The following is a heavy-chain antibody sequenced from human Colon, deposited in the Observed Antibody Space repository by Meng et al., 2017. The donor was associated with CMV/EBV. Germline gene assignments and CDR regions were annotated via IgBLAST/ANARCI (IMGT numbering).Heavy chain of an antibody. CDR1: GFTFSSYA. J-gene: IGHJ6*02. CDR3: AKDFWSGYYISNYYSMDV. D-gene: IGHD3-3*01. CDR2: ISGTVDTT. V-gene: IGHV3-23*01. Sequence: GGSLRLSCAASGFTFSSYAMSWVRQAPGKGLEWVSAISGTVDTTYYADSVKGRFTISRDSSKDTLYLQMNSLRAEDMAVYYCAKDFWSGYYISNYYSMDVWGQGTTVTVSS.